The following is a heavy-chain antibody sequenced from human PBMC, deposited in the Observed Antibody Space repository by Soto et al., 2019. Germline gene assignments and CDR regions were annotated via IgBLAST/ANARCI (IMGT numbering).Heavy chain of an antibody. V-gene: IGHV3-7*01. CDR1: EFTFDKYY. CDR2: IKPDGSEQ. Sequence: PGGSLRLSCAASEFTFDKYYMTWVRQAPGKGPEWVANIKPDGSEQYYVDSVKGRFTISRDNANNSLYLQMNSLRAEDTAVCCCAGGNWNYYYGFDVWGQGTTVTVSS. J-gene: IGHJ6*02. CDR3: AGGNWNYYYGFDV. D-gene: IGHD1-20*01.